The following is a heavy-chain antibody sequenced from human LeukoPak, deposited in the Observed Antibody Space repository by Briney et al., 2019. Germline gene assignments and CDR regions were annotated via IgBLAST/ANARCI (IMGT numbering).Heavy chain of an antibody. V-gene: IGHV4-39*01. CDR3: ASLRSRRSGGYLRL. Sequence: PSETLSLTCTVSGGSISSSSYYWGWIRQPPGKGLEWIGSIYYSGSTYYNPSLKSRVTISVDTSKNQFSLKLSSVTAADTAVYYCASLRSRRSGGYLRLWGQGTLVTVSS. CDR1: GGSISSSSYY. J-gene: IGHJ4*02. D-gene: IGHD3-10*01. CDR2: IYYSGST.